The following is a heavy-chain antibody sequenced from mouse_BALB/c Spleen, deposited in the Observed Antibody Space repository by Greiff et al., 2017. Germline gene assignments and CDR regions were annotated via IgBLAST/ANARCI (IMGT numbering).Heavy chain of an antibody. CDR1: GYSITSDYA. Sequence: VQLVESGPGLVKPSQSLSLTCTVTGYSITSDYAWNWIRQFPGNTLEWMGYISYSGSTSYNPSLKSRISITRDTSKNQFFLQLNSVTTEDTATYYCAREELGFDYWGQGTTLTVSS. CDR2: ISYSGST. CDR3: AREELGFDY. J-gene: IGHJ2*01. V-gene: IGHV3-2*02. D-gene: IGHD4-1*01.